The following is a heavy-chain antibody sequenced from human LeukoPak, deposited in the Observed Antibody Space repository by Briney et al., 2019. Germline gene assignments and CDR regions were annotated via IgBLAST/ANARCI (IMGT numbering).Heavy chain of an antibody. CDR2: ISYDGSNK. Sequence: GGSLRLSCAASGFTFSSYGMHWVRQAPGKGLEWVAVISYDGSNKYYADSVKGRFTISRDNSKNTLYLQMNSLRAEDTAAYYCAKDLGGSVLIGELYRACDYWGQGTLVTVSS. CDR1: GFTFSSYG. J-gene: IGHJ4*02. V-gene: IGHV3-30*18. CDR3: AKDLGGSVLIGELYRACDY. D-gene: IGHD3-10*01.